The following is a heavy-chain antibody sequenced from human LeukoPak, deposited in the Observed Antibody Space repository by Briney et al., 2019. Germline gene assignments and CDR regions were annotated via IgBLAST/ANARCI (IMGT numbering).Heavy chain of an antibody. Sequence: SETLSLTCAVYGGSSSGYYWSWIRQPPGKGLEWIGEINHSGSTNYNPSLKSRVTISVDTTKNQFSLTLSSVTAADTAVYYCARGFPGRGSRYFGPYYFDYWGQGTLVTVSS. V-gene: IGHV4-34*01. CDR2: INHSGST. CDR3: ARGFPGRGSRYFGPYYFDY. CDR1: GGSSSGYY. D-gene: IGHD3-9*01. J-gene: IGHJ4*02.